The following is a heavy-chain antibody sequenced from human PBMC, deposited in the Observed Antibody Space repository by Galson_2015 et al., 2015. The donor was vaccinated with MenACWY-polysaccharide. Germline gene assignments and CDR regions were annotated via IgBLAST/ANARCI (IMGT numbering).Heavy chain of an antibody. CDR2: ISAYTNNT. V-gene: IGHV1-18*01. CDR3: VIAGENYYGWVLEFDV. D-gene: IGHD1-26*01. CDR1: GYTFTNYG. Sequence: SVKVSCKASGYTFTNYGLSWVRQAPGHGLEWMGWISAYTNNTEYAQKLQGRVTMTTDTSTRTAYMELRSLRSDDTAVYFCVIAGENYYGWVLEFDVWGQGTLVTGAS. J-gene: IGHJ4*02.